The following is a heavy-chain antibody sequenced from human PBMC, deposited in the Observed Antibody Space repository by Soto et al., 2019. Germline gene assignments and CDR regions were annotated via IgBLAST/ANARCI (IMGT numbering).Heavy chain of an antibody. CDR2: ISGSGGTI. D-gene: IGHD6-19*01. CDR1: GFTLSSYS. Sequence: EVQLVESGGGLVQPGGSLRLSCAASGFTLSSYSMHWVRQAPGKGLEWVSYISGSGGTIYYADSVKGRFTISRDNAKNSLSVQMNSLRDGDTAVYFCGRETGLRSSGWSYYFDFWGQGTRVTVSS. CDR3: GRETGLRSSGWSYYFDF. J-gene: IGHJ4*02. V-gene: IGHV3-48*02.